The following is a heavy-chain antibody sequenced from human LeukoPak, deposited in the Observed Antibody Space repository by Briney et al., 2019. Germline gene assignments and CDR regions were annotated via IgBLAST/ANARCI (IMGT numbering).Heavy chain of an antibody. CDR3: ARGPNYGDRADFLVS. V-gene: IGHV3-7*01. CDR1: GFIFSSHW. D-gene: IGHD4-17*01. CDR2: IKQSGSEK. Sequence: GGSLRLSCAASGFIFSSHWMTWVRQAPGKGLEWVASIKQSGSEKYYVDSVKGRFTVSRDNAKNSLNLQMNSLSAGDTAVYYCARGPNYGDRADFLVSWGQGTKVTVSS. J-gene: IGHJ4*02.